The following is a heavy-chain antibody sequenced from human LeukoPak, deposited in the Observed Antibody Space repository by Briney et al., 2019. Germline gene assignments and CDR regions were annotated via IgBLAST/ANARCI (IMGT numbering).Heavy chain of an antibody. D-gene: IGHD6-13*01. CDR3: ARLTLADVIDY. CDR2: IYQSGST. Sequence: SETLSLTCTVSGGSITMHRYYWGYIRQPPGKGLEWIGSIYQSGSTYYNPSLRSRVTISVDTSKNQFSLTLNSVTATDTAVYYCARLTLADVIDYWGQGALVTVSS. V-gene: IGHV4-39*01. CDR1: GGSITMHRYY. J-gene: IGHJ4*02.